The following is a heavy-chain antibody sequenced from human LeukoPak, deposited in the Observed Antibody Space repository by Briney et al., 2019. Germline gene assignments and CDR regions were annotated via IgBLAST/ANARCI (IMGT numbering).Heavy chain of an antibody. D-gene: IGHD4-11*01. J-gene: IGHJ4*02. CDR1: GFTFSSFP. CDR3: AKERATTTSFDY. V-gene: IGHV3-23*01. Sequence: GGSLRLSCAASGFTFSSFPMSWVRQAPGTGLEWVSIIGGNGGGTYYADSVKGRFTISRDNSKNALYLQMNSLRAEDTAVYFCAKERATTTSFDYWGQGTLVTVSS. CDR2: IGGNGGGT.